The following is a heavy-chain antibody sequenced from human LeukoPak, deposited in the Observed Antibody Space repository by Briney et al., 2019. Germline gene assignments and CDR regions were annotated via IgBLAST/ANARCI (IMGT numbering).Heavy chain of an antibody. D-gene: IGHD3-22*01. J-gene: IGHJ4*02. CDR1: GFTFSNFW. V-gene: IGHV3-7*01. CDR2: INQDGSQK. Sequence: GGSLRLSCAASGFTFSNFWMSWVRQAPGKGLEWVANINQDGSQKYYVDSVKGRFTISRDNAKNSLYLQMNSLRAEDTAVYYCARDLYYFDSSAYHYMDYWGQGTLVTVSS. CDR3: ARDLYYFDSSAYHYMDY.